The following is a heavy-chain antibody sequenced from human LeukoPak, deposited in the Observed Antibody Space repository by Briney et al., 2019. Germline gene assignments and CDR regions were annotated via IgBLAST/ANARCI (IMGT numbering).Heavy chain of an antibody. J-gene: IGHJ4*02. Sequence: SETLSLTCTVSGGSISSYYWSWLRQPPGKGLEWLGYIYYSGSTNYNPSLKSRVTISVDTSKNQFSLKLSSVPAADTAVYYCARTSITAMVFGFDYWGQGTLVTVSS. CDR2: IYYSGST. CDR1: GGSISSYY. V-gene: IGHV4-59*01. CDR3: ARTSITAMVFGFDY. D-gene: IGHD5-18*01.